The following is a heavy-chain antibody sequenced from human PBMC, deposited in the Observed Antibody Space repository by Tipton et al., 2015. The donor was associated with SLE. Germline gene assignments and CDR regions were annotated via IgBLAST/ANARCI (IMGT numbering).Heavy chain of an antibody. CDR3: ARPLSSSWVTFDY. D-gene: IGHD6-13*01. J-gene: IGHJ4*02. CDR1: GGSFSGYY. V-gene: IGHV4-34*01. CDR2: IYYSGST. Sequence: TLSLTCAVYGGSFSGYYWSWTRQPPGKGLEWIGSIYYSGSTYYNPSLKSRVTISVDTSKNQFSLKLSSVTAADTAVYYCARPLSSSWVTFDYWGQGTLVTVSS.